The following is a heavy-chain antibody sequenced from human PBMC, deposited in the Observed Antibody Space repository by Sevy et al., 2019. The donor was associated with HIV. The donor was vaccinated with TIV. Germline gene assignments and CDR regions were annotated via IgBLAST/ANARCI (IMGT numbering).Heavy chain of an antibody. V-gene: IGHV3-30*04. CDR1: GFSLSDHA. J-gene: IGHJ4*02. CDR2: ISYNGRNQ. D-gene: IGHD2-15*01. CDR3: ARFVGYCSGGRCSIIDF. Sequence: GGSLRLSCAASGFSLSDHAVSWVRQTPGKGLEWLAVISYNGRNQYYADSVKGRFTISKDDSKITLYLQRNSLRVEETAVYFCARFVGYCSGGRCSIIDFWGQGTLVTVSS.